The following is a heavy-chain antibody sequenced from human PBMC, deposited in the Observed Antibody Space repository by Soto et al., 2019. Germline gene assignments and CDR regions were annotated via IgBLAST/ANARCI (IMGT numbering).Heavy chain of an antibody. J-gene: IGHJ6*02. V-gene: IGHV4-61*01. CDR2: IYYSGST. CDR1: GVSFSVGSDY. Sequence: SATLSLTCRFSGVSFSVGSDYWRWIRQPPGNGLEWIGYIYYSGSTNYNPSLKSRVTISIDTSKNQFSLKLSSVTAADTAVYYCARDFCGGDCSDDYYYYAMDVWGQGTTVTVSS. CDR3: ARDFCGGDCSDDYYYYAMDV. D-gene: IGHD2-21*02.